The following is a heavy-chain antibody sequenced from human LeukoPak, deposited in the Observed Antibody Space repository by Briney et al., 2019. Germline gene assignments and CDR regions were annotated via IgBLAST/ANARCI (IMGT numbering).Heavy chain of an antibody. J-gene: IGHJ6*02. CDR1: GGSFSGYY. CDR2: INHIGST. V-gene: IGHV4-34*01. D-gene: IGHD2-2*01. Sequence: SETLSLTCAVYGGSFSGYYWSWIRQPPGKGLEWIGEINHIGSTNYKPSLKSRVTISVDTSKNQFSLKLSSVTAADTAVYYCARGGSLVVPAAIYYYGMDVWGQGTTVTVSS. CDR3: ARGGSLVVPAAIYYYGMDV.